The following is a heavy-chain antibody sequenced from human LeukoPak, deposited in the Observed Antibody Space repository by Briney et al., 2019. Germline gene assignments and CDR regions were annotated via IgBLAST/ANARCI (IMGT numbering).Heavy chain of an antibody. V-gene: IGHV4-34*01. CDR2: INGGGST. Sequence: PSETLSLTCVVNGGSFSGYYWSWIRQSPGKGLEWIGEINGGGSTNHNPSLKSRVTMPVDMSKNQISLRLRSVTAADAAVYYCAQRFDCSSASCYGFDYWGQGSLVTVSS. J-gene: IGHJ4*02. CDR1: GGSFSGYY. D-gene: IGHD2-2*01. CDR3: AQRFDCSSASCYGFDY.